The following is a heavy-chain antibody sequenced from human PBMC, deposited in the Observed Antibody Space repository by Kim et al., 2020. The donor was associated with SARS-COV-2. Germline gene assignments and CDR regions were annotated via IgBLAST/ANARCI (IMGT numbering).Heavy chain of an antibody. Sequence: SETLSLTCTVSGGSISSGSYYWSWIRQPAGKGLEWIGRIYTSGSTNYNPSLKSRVTISVDTSKNQFSLKLSSVTAADTAVYYCARGSRYYYDSSGYEYWGHGTLVTVSS. D-gene: IGHD3-22*01. V-gene: IGHV4-61*02. CDR1: GGSISSGSYY. CDR3: ARGSRYYYDSSGYEY. CDR2: IYTSGST. J-gene: IGHJ4*01.